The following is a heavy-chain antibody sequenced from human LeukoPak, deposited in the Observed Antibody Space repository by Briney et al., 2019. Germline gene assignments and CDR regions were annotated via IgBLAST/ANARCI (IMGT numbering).Heavy chain of an antibody. V-gene: IGHV1-69*05. CDR2: IIPIFGTA. CDR1: GHTFTSYG. CDR3: ARELVAGVFDY. Sequence: ASVKVSCKASGHTFTSYGISWVRQAPGQGLEWMGGIIPIFGTANYAQKFQGRVTITTDESTSTAYMELSSLRSEDTAVYYCARELVAGVFDYWGQGTLVTVSS. J-gene: IGHJ4*02. D-gene: IGHD2-15*01.